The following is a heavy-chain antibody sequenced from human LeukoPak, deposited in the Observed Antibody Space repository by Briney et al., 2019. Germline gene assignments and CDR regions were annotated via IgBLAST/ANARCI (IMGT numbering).Heavy chain of an antibody. Sequence: PSETLSLTCTVSGGSISSYYWSWIRQPPGKGLEWIGYIYYSGTTNYNPSLKRRVTISVDTSKNQFSLKLRSVTAADTAVYYCARDHRGSADYFYYWGPGTLVTVSS. V-gene: IGHV4-59*01. CDR1: GGSISSYY. CDR3: ARDHRGSADYFYY. CDR2: IYYSGTT. J-gene: IGHJ4*02.